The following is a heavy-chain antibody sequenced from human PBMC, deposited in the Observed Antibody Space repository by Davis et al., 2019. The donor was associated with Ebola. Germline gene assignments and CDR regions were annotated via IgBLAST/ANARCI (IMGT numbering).Heavy chain of an antibody. D-gene: IGHD3-3*01. V-gene: IGHV1-46*01. CDR1: GYTFTNYY. Sequence: ASVKVSCKAFGYTFTNYYVHWVRLAPGQRLEWMGVINPSAGYTNYAQKLQGRVTMTTDTSTSTAYMELRSLRSDDTAVYYCARYDFWSGYFGGLDSWGQGTLVAVSS. CDR2: INPSAGYT. CDR3: ARYDFWSGYFGGLDS. J-gene: IGHJ4*02.